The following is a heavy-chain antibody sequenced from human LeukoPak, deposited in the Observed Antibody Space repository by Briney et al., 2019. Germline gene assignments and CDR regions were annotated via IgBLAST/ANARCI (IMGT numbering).Heavy chain of an antibody. D-gene: IGHD2-2*01. CDR1: GFTFGTYW. V-gene: IGHV3-7*01. J-gene: IGHJ3*01. Sequence: GESLRLSCAASGFTFGTYWMSWVRQAPGKRLEWVANIKPDGTEKYDVDSVKGRFTISRDNAKNSLYLQMNSLRAEDTAVYYCARDFQLLLTTAAFDVWGQRTMVTVSS. CDR2: IKPDGTEK. CDR3: ARDFQLLLTTAAFDV.